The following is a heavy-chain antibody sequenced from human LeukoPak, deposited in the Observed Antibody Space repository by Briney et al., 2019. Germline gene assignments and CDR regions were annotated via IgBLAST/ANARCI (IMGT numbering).Heavy chain of an antibody. CDR2: INSDGSST. D-gene: IGHD6-13*01. CDR3: ARDGIAAAVPNWFDP. Sequence: GGSLRLSCAASGFTFSSYWMHWVRQAPGKGLVWVSRINSDGSSTSYADSVKGRFTISRDNAKNTLYLQMNSLRAEDTAVYYCARDGIAAAVPNWFDPWGQGTLVTVSS. J-gene: IGHJ5*02. V-gene: IGHV3-74*01. CDR1: GFTFSSYW.